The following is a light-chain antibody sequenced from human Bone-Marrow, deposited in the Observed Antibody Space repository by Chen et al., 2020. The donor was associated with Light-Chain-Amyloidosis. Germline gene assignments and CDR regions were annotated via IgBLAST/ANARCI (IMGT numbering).Light chain of an antibody. CDR2: DAS. V-gene: IGKV3-11*01. CDR1: QSVGSY. J-gene: IGKJ4*01. Sequence: EFVLTQSPATLSLSPGERATLSCRASQSVGSYLAWYQQKPGQAPRLLIYDASNRAIGIPARFSGSWSGTDFTLTISSLEPEDFAVYYCQQRSNWPPALTFGGGTKVEIK. CDR3: QQRSNWPPALT.